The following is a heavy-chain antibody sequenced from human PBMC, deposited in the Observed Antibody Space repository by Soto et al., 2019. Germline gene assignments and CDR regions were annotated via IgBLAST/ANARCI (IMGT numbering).Heavy chain of an antibody. CDR2: ISGSGGST. Sequence: GGSLRLSCAASGFMSWVRQAPGKGLEWVSGISGSGGSTYYADSVKGRFTISRDNSKNTLYLQMNSLRADDTAVYYCAKIREKADYDFWEGYYGMDVWGQGTTVTVSS. CDR3: AKIREKADYDFWEGYYGMDV. CDR1: GF. D-gene: IGHD3-3*01. J-gene: IGHJ6*02. V-gene: IGHV3-23*01.